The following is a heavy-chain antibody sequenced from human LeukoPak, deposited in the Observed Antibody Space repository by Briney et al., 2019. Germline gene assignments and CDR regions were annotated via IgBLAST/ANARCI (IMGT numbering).Heavy chain of an antibody. CDR2: ISSSSSYI. D-gene: IGHD3-3*01. V-gene: IGHV3-21*01. CDR1: GFNVNDNY. Sequence: TGGSLRLSCVASGFNVNDNYMRWVRQAPGKGLEWVSSISSSSSYIYYADSVKGRFTISRDNAKNSLYLQMNSLRAEDTAVYYCARACRKYYDFWSGYPEYYYYGMDVWGQGTTVTVSS. CDR3: ARACRKYYDFWSGYPEYYYYGMDV. J-gene: IGHJ6*02.